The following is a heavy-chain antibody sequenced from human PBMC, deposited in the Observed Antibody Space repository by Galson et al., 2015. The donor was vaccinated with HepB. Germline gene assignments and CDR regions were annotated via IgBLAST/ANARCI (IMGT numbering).Heavy chain of an antibody. V-gene: IGHV6-1*01. CDR2: TFYRSRWYN. J-gene: IGHJ4*02. CDR1: GDSVSSNSAA. CDR3: AREVLSSRIAVAGIFGY. D-gene: IGHD6-19*01. Sequence: CAISGDSVSSNSAAWNWIRQSPSRGLEWLGRTFYRSRWYNDYTVSVKGRITINPDTSKNQFSLQLNSVTPEDTAVYYCAREVLSSRIAVAGIFGYWGQGTLVTVSS.